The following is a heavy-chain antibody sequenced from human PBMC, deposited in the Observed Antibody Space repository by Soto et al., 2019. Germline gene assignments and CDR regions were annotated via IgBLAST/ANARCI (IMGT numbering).Heavy chain of an antibody. J-gene: IGHJ4*02. CDR2: IFHSGSS. CDR3: ARASGLGVAPIDY. CDR1: GGSVTGFY. V-gene: IGHV4-59*02. Sequence: QVQLQESGPGLVKPSETLSVTCTVSGGSVTGFYWSWIRQPPGKGLEWIGYIFHSGSSNYHPSLKSRVTISVDTSRSQISLRLTSVTAADTAVYYCARASGLGVAPIDYWGQGTLVTVSS. D-gene: IGHD6-19*01.